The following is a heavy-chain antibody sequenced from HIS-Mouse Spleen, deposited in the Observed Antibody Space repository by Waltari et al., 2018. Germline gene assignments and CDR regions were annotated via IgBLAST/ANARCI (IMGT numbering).Heavy chain of an antibody. CDR3: AKDGRSLNY. Sequence: EVQLVESGGGLVQPGWSLRVSCAAVGFTFDDYAMHWVRQAPGKGLEWVSGISWNSGSIGYADSVKGRFTISRDNAKNSLYLQMNSLRAEDTALYYCAKDGRSLNYWGQGTLVTVSS. V-gene: IGHV3-9*01. J-gene: IGHJ4*02. CDR2: ISWNSGSI. CDR1: GFTFDDYA.